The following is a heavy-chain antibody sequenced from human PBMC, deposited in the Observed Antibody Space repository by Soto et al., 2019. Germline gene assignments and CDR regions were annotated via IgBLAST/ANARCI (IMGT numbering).Heavy chain of an antibody. V-gene: IGHV3-48*01. Sequence: PGGSLRLSCAASGFTFRNYGMNWVRQAPGKGLEWVSYIGIGSSTKYYADSVKGRFTISRDSSKNTVSLEMTSLRAEDTAVYYCAKGGRQWLVTSDFNYWGQGALVTVSS. CDR1: GFTFRNYG. J-gene: IGHJ4*02. CDR3: AKGGRQWLVTSDFNY. CDR2: IGIGSSTK. D-gene: IGHD6-19*01.